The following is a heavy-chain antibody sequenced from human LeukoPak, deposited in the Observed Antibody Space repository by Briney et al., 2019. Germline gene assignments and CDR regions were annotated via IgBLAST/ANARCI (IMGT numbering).Heavy chain of an antibody. D-gene: IGHD6-13*01. J-gene: IGHJ5*02. CDR3: TRKAAPGMGSWFDP. Sequence: SVKVSCKASGYTFTSYYMHWVRQAPGQGLDWIGRIIPILGIANYAQKFQGRVTITADKSTSTAYMELSSLRSEDTAVYYCTRKAAPGMGSWFDPWGQGTLVTVSS. V-gene: IGHV1-69*02. CDR2: IIPILGIA. CDR1: GYTFTSYY.